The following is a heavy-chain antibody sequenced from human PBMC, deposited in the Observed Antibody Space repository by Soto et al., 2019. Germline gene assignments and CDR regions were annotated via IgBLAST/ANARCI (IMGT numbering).Heavy chain of an antibody. CDR2: FDPEDGET. Sequence: ASVKVSCKVSGYTLTELSMHWVRQAPGKGLEWMGGFDPEDGETIYAQKFQGRVTMTEDTSTDTAYMELSSLRSEDTAVYYCATFRAYDTPPYYYDSSGSPNWFDPWGLGTLVTVSS. V-gene: IGHV1-24*01. D-gene: IGHD3-22*01. CDR1: GYTLTELS. CDR3: ATFRAYDTPPYYYDSSGSPNWFDP. J-gene: IGHJ5*02.